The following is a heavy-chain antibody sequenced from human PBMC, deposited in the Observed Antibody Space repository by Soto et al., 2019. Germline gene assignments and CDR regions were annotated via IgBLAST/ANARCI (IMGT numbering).Heavy chain of an antibody. V-gene: IGHV3-30-3*01. CDR3: ARDVVVAASGFDP. CDR1: GFTFSSYA. D-gene: IGHD2-15*01. J-gene: IGHJ5*02. CDR2: ISYDGSNK. Sequence: QVQLVESGGGVVQPGRSLRLSCAASGFTFSSYAMHWVRQAPGKGLEWVAVISYDGSNKYYADSVKGRFTISRDNSKNTPYLQMNSLRAEDTAVYYCARDVVVAASGFDPWGQGTLVTVSS.